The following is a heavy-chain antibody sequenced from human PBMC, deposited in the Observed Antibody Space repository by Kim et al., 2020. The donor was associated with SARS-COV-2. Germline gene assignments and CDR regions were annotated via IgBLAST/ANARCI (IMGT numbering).Heavy chain of an antibody. CDR2: IYSAGNT. J-gene: IGHJ3*02. CDR1: GFTVSTNY. V-gene: IGHV3-53*01. CDR3: ARDSRFYASGGSVGAFDI. Sequence: GGSLRLSCAASGFTVSTNYMSWVRQAPGKGLEWVSVIYSAGNTFYADSVKGRFTVSRDNSKNTLYLQMNSLRAEDTAVFYCARDSRFYASGGSVGAFDIWGQGTMVTVSS. D-gene: IGHD3-22*01.